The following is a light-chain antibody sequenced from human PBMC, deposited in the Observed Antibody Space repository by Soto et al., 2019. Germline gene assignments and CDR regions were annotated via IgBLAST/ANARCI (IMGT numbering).Light chain of an antibody. CDR2: LNSDGSH. V-gene: IGLV4-69*01. Sequence: QPVLTQSPSASASLGASVKLTCTLSSGHSSYAIAWHQQQPEKGPRFLMNLNSDGSHFKGDGIPDRFSGSSSGAERYLTISSLQSEDEADYYCQTWDSGIRVFGGGTQLTVL. CDR3: QTWDSGIRV. CDR1: SGHSSYA. J-gene: IGLJ2*01.